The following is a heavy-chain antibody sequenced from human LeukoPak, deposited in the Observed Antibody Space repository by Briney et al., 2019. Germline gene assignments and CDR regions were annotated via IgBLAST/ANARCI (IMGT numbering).Heavy chain of an antibody. J-gene: IGHJ6*02. CDR3: ARDAHDFWSGYRGMDV. Sequence: GASVKVSCKASGYTFTGYYMHWVRQAPGQGLEWMGWINPNSGGTNYAQKLEGRVTMTRDTSISTAYMELSRLRSDDTAVYYCARDAHDFWSGYRGMDVWGQGTTVTVSS. CDR2: INPNSGGT. V-gene: IGHV1-2*02. CDR1: GYTFTGYY. D-gene: IGHD3-3*01.